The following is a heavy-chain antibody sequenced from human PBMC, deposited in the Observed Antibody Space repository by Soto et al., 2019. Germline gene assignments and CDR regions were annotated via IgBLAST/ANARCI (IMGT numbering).Heavy chain of an antibody. Sequence: SETLSLTCTVSGGSISSGGYYWSWIRQHPGKGLEWIGYIYYSGSTYYNPSLKSRVTISVDTSKNQFSLKLSSVTAADTAVYYCARVSYYYDSSGYFIGYFDYWGQGTLVTVSS. CDR1: GGSISSGGYY. J-gene: IGHJ4*02. D-gene: IGHD3-22*01. CDR3: ARVSYYYDSSGYFIGYFDY. V-gene: IGHV4-31*03. CDR2: IYYSGST.